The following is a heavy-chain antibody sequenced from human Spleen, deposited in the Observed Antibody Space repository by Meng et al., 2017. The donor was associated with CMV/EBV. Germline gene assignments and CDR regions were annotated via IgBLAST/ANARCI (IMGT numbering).Heavy chain of an antibody. D-gene: IGHD6-19*01. J-gene: IGHJ5*01. CDR2: IYWDDDR. V-gene: IGHV2-5*02. CDR1: GFSVSTSGVG. Sequence: CTFAGFSVSTSGVGGGWIRQYPGKALEGLALIYWDDDRRYNPSMQSRLTITKDTSKNQVVLTMTNMDPVDTATYYGAHRGYSSGWYDSWGQGTLVTVSS. CDR3: AHRGYSSGWYDS.